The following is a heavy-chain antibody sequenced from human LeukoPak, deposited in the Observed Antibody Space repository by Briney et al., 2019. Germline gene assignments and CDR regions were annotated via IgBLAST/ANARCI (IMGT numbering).Heavy chain of an antibody. Sequence: PGRSLRLSCAASGFTFSSYSMNWVRQAPGKGLEWVSYISSGSSTIYYADSVKGRFTISRDNARNTLYLQMNSLRTEDTAVYYCARDITDDSSAYPDYWGQGTLVTVSS. CDR1: GFTFSSYS. D-gene: IGHD3-22*01. V-gene: IGHV3-48*01. CDR3: ARDITDDSSAYPDY. J-gene: IGHJ4*02. CDR2: ISSGSSTI.